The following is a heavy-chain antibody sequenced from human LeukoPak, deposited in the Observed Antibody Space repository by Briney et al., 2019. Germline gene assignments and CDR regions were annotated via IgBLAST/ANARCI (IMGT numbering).Heavy chain of an antibody. J-gene: IGHJ4*02. CDR1: GFTFSTYA. V-gene: IGHV3-23*01. Sequence: GETLRLSCAASGFTFSTYAMSWVRQAPGKGLEWVSGISSGFTTYYADSVKGRFIISRDNSKDTLHLQMNSLRAEDTAVYYCAKGPSPVLGGGSYFDYWGQGTLVTVSS. CDR2: ISSGFTT. D-gene: IGHD3-16*01. CDR3: AKGPSPVLGGGSYFDY.